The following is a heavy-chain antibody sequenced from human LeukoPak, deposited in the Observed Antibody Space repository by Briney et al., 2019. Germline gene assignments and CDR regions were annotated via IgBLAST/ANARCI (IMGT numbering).Heavy chain of an antibody. D-gene: IGHD5-18*01. CDR3: ARGFNYGYYLD. Sequence: GGSLRHSCAASGFTVSTNYVSWVRQAPGSGLEWVSVIYSGGTTYYADSVKGRFTISRDNSKNTLYLQMNSLRAEDTAVYYCARGFNYGYYLDWGQGTLVTVSS. J-gene: IGHJ4*02. V-gene: IGHV3-53*01. CDR1: GFTVSTNY. CDR2: IYSGGTT.